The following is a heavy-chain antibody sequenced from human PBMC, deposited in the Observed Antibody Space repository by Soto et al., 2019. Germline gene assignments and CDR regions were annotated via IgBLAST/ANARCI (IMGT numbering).Heavy chain of an antibody. CDR1: GYTFTSYA. V-gene: IGHV1-3*01. CDR2: INAGNGNT. CDR3: ARSPTYYYDSSGYSPYYYYGMDV. J-gene: IGHJ6*02. D-gene: IGHD3-22*01. Sequence: GASVKVSCKASGYTFTSYAMHWVRQAPGQRLEWMGWINAGNGNTKYSQKFQGRVTITRDTSASTAYMELSSLRSEDTAVYYCARSPTYYYDSSGYSPYYYYGMDVWGQGTTVTVSS.